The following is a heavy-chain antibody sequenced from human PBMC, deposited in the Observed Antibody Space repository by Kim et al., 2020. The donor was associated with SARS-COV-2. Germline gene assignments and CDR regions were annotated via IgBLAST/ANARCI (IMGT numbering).Heavy chain of an antibody. Sequence: ADSVKGRFTISRDNSKNTLYLQRNSLRAEDTAVYYCASPRYSSGWYYFDYWGQGTLVTVSS. J-gene: IGHJ4*02. V-gene: IGHV3-30*01. D-gene: IGHD6-19*01. CDR3: ASPRYSSGWYYFDY.